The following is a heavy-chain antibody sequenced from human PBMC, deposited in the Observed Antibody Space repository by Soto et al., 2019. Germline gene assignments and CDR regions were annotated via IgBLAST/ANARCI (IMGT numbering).Heavy chain of an antibody. CDR2: IYYSGRT. J-gene: IGHJ3*02. Sequence: SETLSLTCTVSGGSISSGGYYWSWIRQHPGKGLEWIGYIYYSGRTYYNPSLKSRVTISVDTSKNQFSLKLSSVTAADTAVYYCARDAYYYDSSGRDDAFDIWDQGTMVTVSS. V-gene: IGHV4-31*03. CDR3: ARDAYYYDSSGRDDAFDI. D-gene: IGHD3-22*01. CDR1: GGSISSGGYY.